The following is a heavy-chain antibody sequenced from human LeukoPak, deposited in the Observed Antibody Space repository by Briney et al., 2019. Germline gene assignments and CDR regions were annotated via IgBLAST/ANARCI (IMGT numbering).Heavy chain of an antibody. J-gene: IGHJ4*02. D-gene: IGHD6-13*01. CDR2: INAGNGNT. Sequence: GASVKVSCKASGYTFTSYAMHWVRQAPGQRLEWMGWINAGNGNTKYSQKFQGRVTITADKSTSTAYMELSSLRSEDTAVYYCARASFIAAAGYFDYWGQGTLVTVSS. CDR3: ARASFIAAAGYFDY. V-gene: IGHV1-3*01. CDR1: GYTFTSYA.